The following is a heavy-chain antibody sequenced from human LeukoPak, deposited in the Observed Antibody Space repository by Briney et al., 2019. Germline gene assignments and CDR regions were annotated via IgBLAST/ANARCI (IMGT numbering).Heavy chain of an antibody. CDR1: GFTFSSYG. CDR2: ISYDGSNK. J-gene: IGHJ4*02. V-gene: IGHV3-30*18. Sequence: PGRSLRLSCAASGFTFSSYGMHWVRQAPGKGLGWVAVISYDGSNKYYADSVKGRFTISRDNSKNTLYLQMNSLRAEDTAVYYCAKGMSSGWYLVSDYWGQGTLVTVSS. CDR3: AKGMSSGWYLVSDY. D-gene: IGHD6-19*01.